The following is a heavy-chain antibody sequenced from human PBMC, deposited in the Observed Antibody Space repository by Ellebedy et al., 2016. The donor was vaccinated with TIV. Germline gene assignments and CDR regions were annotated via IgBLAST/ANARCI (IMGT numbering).Heavy chain of an antibody. V-gene: IGHV1-69*04. CDR3: ARELFVVVPAAMRYYYGMDV. Sequence: AASVKVSCKASGGTFSSYAISWVRQAPGQGLEWMGRIIPILGIANYAQKFQGRVTITADKSTSTAYMELSSLRSDDTAVYYCARELFVVVPAAMRYYYGMDVWGQGTTVTVSS. CDR2: IIPILGIA. J-gene: IGHJ6*02. CDR1: GGTFSSYA. D-gene: IGHD2-2*01.